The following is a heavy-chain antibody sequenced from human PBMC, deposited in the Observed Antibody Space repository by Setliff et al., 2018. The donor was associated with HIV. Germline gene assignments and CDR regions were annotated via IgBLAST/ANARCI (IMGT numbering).Heavy chain of an antibody. CDR2: IIPLFATS. V-gene: IGHV1-69*13. CDR3: ARVDPCRGGDCYENHYYYFMDV. J-gene: IGHJ6*03. D-gene: IGHD2-21*02. CDR1: GGTFNSYG. Sequence: ASVKVSCKASGGTFNSYGISWVRQAPGQGPEWMGGIIPLFATSNSAQKFQGRVTIIADESTSTAYMELSGLRSEDTAVYFCARVDPCRGGDCYENHYYYFMDVWGRGTTVTVSS.